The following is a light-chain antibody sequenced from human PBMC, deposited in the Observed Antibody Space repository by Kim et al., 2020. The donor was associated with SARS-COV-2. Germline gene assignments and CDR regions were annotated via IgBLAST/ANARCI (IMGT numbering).Light chain of an antibody. CDR3: QSSDSSGTVT. CDR2: KDS. J-gene: IGLJ3*02. V-gene: IGLV3-25*03. CDR1: ALSNQY. Sequence: VSPGQTHRITCSGDALSNQYGHLYQQKPGQAPVLIIYKDSERPSGIPERISGSSSGKTITLTISGVQAEDEGEYYCQSSDSSGTVTFGGGTQLTVL.